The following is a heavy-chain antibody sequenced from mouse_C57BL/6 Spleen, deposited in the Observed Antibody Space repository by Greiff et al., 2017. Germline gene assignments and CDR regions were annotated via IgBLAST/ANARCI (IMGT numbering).Heavy chain of an antibody. J-gene: IGHJ4*01. CDR1: GYTFTSYW. CDR2: IHPNSGST. D-gene: IGHD1-1*01. CDR3: ARPLLRDAMDY. V-gene: IGHV1-64*01. Sequence: QVQLQQSGAELVKPGASVKLSCKASGYTFTSYWMHWVKQRPGQGLEWIGMIHPNSGSTNYNEKFKSKATLTVDKSSSTAYMQLSSLTSEDSAVYYCARPLLRDAMDYWGQGTSVTVSS.